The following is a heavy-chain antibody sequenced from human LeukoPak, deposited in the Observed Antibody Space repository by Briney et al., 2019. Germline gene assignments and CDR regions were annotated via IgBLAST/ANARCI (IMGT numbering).Heavy chain of an antibody. V-gene: IGHV3-23*01. D-gene: IGHD3-16*01. CDR1: GFTFSSYG. J-gene: IGHJ4*02. CDR2: ISGSGSST. Sequence: GGSLRLSCAASGFTFSSYGMHWVRQAPGKGLEWVSSISGSGSSTYYADSVKGRFTISRDNSKNTLFLQMNSLKADDTAVYYCAKGGGGVLASWGQGTLVTVSS. CDR3: AKGGGGVLAS.